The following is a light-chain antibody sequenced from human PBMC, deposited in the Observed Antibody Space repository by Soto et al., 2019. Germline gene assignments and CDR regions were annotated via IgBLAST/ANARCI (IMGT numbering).Light chain of an antibody. Sequence: EIVMTQSPATLSVSPGERATLSCRASESVSSNLAWYQQNPGQAPRLLIYGASIRATGIPARFGGSGSGTEFTLTISSLQSEEFAVDYCQQYDNWWTFGQGTKVEIK. V-gene: IGKV3-15*01. CDR3: QQYDNWWT. CDR2: GAS. J-gene: IGKJ1*01. CDR1: ESVSSN.